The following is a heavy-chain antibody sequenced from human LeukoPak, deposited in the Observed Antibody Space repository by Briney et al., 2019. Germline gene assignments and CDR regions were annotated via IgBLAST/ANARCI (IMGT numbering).Heavy chain of an antibody. CDR2: LHSGGST. V-gene: IGHV3-53*01. D-gene: IGHD6-13*01. CDR1: GFIVSSNY. Sequence: GGSLRLSCAASGFIVSSNYMHWVRQAPGKGLEWVSVLHSGGSTFYAQSVKGRFTISRDNSNNILYLQMNRLRAEDTAMYYCVRDDLWQQMALWGQGTLVAVSS. CDR3: VRDDLWQQMAL. J-gene: IGHJ1*01.